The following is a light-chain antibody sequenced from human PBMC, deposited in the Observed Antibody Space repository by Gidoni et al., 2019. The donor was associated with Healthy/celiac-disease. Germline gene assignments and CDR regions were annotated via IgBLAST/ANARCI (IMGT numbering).Light chain of an antibody. V-gene: IGKV1-5*03. CDR2: NAS. CDR1: QSISSW. Sequence: DIQMTQSPSTLSASVGDRVTITCRARQSISSWLAWYQQKPGKAPKLLLYNASSLESGVPSRFCGSGSRTVFTLTISSLQPDDFATYYCQQYNSYWTFGQGTKVEIK. J-gene: IGKJ1*01. CDR3: QQYNSYWT.